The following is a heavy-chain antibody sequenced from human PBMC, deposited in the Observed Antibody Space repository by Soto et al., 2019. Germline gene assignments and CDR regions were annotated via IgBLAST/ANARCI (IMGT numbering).Heavy chain of an antibody. J-gene: IGHJ4*02. CDR1: GGTFSSYA. CDR2: IIPIFGTA. Sequence: AASVKVSCKXSGGTFSSYAISWVRQAPGQGLEWMGGIIPIFGTANYAQKFQGRVTITADESTSTAYMELSSLRSEDTAVYYCAGGYSSGSPTDWGQGTLVTVSS. D-gene: IGHD6-19*01. CDR3: AGGYSSGSPTD. V-gene: IGHV1-69*13.